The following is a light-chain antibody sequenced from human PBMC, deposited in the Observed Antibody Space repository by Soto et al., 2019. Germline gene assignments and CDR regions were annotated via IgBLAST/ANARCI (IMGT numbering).Light chain of an antibody. CDR2: GVS. CDR1: SSDVGGYNF. CDR3: RSYTTSSTVI. J-gene: IGLJ2*01. Sequence: QSALTQPASVSGSPGQSITISCTGTSSDVGGYNFVSWYQQHPGKAPKLMIYGVSNRPSGVSNRFSGSKSGNTASLTISGLQAEDEADYYCRSYTTSSTVIFGGGTKLTVL. V-gene: IGLV2-14*01.